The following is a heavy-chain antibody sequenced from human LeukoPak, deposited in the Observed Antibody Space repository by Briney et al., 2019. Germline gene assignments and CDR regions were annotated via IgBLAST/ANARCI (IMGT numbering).Heavy chain of an antibody. CDR1: GYIFTGYY. V-gene: IGHV1-2*02. D-gene: IGHD1-1*01. J-gene: IGHJ5*02. CDR2: INPNGGAT. CDR3: ARVNWNAYNWFDP. Sequence: GASVKVSCTASGYIFTGYYIHWLRQAPGQGLEYLGWINPNGGATKYTQKFQGRVTMTRDTSINTAYMELSSLRSDDTAVYYCARVNWNAYNWFDPWGQGTLVTVSS.